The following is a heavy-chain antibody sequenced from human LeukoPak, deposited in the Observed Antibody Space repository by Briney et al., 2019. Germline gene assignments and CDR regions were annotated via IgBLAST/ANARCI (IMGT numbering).Heavy chain of an antibody. CDR2: VWYDGVKK. V-gene: IGHV3-33*06. J-gene: IGHJ4*02. CDR1: GFTFSSYA. Sequence: GGSLRLSCAASGFTFSSYAMHWVRQAPGKGLEWVAVVWYDGVKKYYLDSVEGRFTVSRANSRNTLYLQMNSLRAEDTAVYYCAKGMVVAATNFDYWGQGTLVTVSS. CDR3: AKGMVVAATNFDY. D-gene: IGHD2-15*01.